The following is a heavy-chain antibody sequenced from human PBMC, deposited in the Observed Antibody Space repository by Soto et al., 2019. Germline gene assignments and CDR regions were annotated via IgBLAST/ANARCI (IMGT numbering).Heavy chain of an antibody. CDR1: GYTFTSYG. V-gene: IGHV1-18*01. D-gene: IGHD2-2*01. CDR3: ARSSSSRGSPSYYYMDV. CDR2: ISAYNGNT. J-gene: IGHJ6*03. Sequence: ASVKVSCKASGYTFTSYGISWVRQAPGQGLEWMGWISAYNGNTNYAQKLQGRVTMTTDTSTSTAYMELRSLRSDDTAVYYCARSSSSRGSPSYYYMDVWGKGTTVTGSS.